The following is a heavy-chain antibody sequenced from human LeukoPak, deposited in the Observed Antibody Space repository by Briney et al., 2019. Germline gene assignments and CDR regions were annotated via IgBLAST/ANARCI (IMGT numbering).Heavy chain of an antibody. J-gene: IGHJ6*03. Sequence: GASGKVSCKASGYTFSNYGVSWVRQAPGQGREGMGWISAYTGDTDYARTLQGRVTMTTDTSTNTAYMELRTLRSDDTAVYYCAREGGTYSEYYYYYMDVWGKGTTVTVS. CDR2: ISAYTGDT. V-gene: IGHV1-18*01. CDR1: GYTFSNYG. CDR3: AREGGTYSEYYYYYMDV. D-gene: IGHD1-26*01.